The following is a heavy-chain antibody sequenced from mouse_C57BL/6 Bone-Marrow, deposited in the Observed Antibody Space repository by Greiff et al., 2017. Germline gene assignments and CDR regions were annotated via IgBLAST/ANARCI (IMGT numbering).Heavy chain of an antibody. Sequence: EVQLQQSGPELVKPGASVKISCKASGYTFTDYYMNWVKQSHGKSLEWIGDINPNNGGTSYNQKFKGKATLTVDKSSSTAYMELRSLTSEDSAVYYCARYYYSNFAWFAYWGQGTLVTVSA. CDR3: ARYYYSNFAWFAY. D-gene: IGHD2-5*01. V-gene: IGHV1-26*01. J-gene: IGHJ3*01. CDR1: GYTFTDYY. CDR2: INPNNGGT.